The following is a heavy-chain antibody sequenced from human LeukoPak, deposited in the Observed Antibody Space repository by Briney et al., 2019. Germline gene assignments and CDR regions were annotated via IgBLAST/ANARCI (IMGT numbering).Heavy chain of an antibody. Sequence: PSETLSLTCAVYGGSFSGYYWSWIRQPPGKGLEWIGEINHSGSTNYNPSLKSRVTISVDTSKNQFSLKLSSVTAADTAVYYCARRRRYWYFDLWGRGTLVTVSS. CDR3: ARRRRYWYFDL. CDR1: GGSFSGYY. CDR2: INHSGST. V-gene: IGHV4-34*01. J-gene: IGHJ2*01.